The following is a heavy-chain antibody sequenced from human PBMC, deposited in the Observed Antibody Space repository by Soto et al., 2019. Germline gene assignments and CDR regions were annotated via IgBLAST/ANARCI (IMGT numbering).Heavy chain of an antibody. V-gene: IGHV1-69*01. D-gene: IGHD1-1*01. CDR3: ARGGKERFRGSGMDV. J-gene: IGHJ6*02. Sequence: QVQLVQSGAEVKKPGTSVKVSCKVSGGTFSSYAISWVRQAPGQGLEWRGEIISIFGTAMYAQKFQGRVTIIADESASTAYMELSSLRSDDTAVYYCARGGKERFRGSGMDVWGQGTTVTVSS. CDR2: IISIFGTA. CDR1: GGTFSSYA.